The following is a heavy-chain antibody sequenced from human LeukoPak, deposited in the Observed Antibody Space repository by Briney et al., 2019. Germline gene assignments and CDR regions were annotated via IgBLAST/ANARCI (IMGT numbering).Heavy chain of an antibody. CDR1: GFTFTSYG. J-gene: IGHJ5*02. V-gene: IGHV3-30*02. CDR3: ARDTGDYYDSSGHYYAGWFDP. CDR2: IRSDGNK. Sequence: PGGSLRVSCTASGFTFTSYGMHWVRQAPGKGLEWVAFIRSDGNKFYADSLKGRFTVSRDNSRNNVYLQMNSLRIEDTAVYHCARDTGDYYDSSGHYYAGWFDPWGQGTLVTVSS. D-gene: IGHD3-22*01.